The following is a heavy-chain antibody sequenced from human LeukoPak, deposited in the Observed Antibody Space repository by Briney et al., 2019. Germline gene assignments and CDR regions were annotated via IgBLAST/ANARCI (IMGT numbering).Heavy chain of an antibody. J-gene: IGHJ4*02. CDR3: ARGWGRFDY. CDR1: GFDFTNYG. V-gene: IGHV3-7*01. D-gene: IGHD2-15*01. CDR2: IKQDGSEK. Sequence: GGSLRLSCTASGFDFTNYGMSWVRQAPGKGLEWVANIKQDGSEKYYVDSVKGRFTISRDNAKNSLYLQMNSLRAEDTAVYYCARGWGRFDYWGQGTLVTVSS.